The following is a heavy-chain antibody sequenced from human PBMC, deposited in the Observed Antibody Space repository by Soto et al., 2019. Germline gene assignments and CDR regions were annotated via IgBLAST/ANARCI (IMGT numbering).Heavy chain of an antibody. CDR2: IYSGGSA. CDR1: GFTVSSNS. Sequence: EVQLVESGGGLIQPGGSLTLSCAASGFTVSSNSMSWVRQAPGKGLEWVSVIYSGGSAYYADSVKGRFTISRDNLKNTLSLQINSLRAEDTAVYYCARGISAAGSYYFDCWGQGTLGPVSS. V-gene: IGHV3-53*01. D-gene: IGHD6-13*01. CDR3: ARGISAAGSYYFDC. J-gene: IGHJ4*02.